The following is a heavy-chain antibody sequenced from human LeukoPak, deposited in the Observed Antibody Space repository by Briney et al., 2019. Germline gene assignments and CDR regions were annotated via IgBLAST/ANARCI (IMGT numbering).Heavy chain of an antibody. Sequence: AGGSLRLSCAASGFTFSSYSMNWVRQAPGKGLEWVSSISSSSSYIYYADSVKGRFTISRDNAKNSLYLQMNSLRAEDTAVYYCAGDVDTAMVFFGYYYGMDVWGQGTTVTVSS. CDR1: GFTFSSYS. CDR3: AGDVDTAMVFFGYYYGMDV. D-gene: IGHD5-18*01. J-gene: IGHJ6*02. CDR2: ISSSSSYI. V-gene: IGHV3-21*01.